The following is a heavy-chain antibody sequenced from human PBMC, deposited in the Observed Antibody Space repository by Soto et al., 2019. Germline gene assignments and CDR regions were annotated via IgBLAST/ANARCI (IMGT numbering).Heavy chain of an antibody. V-gene: IGHV3-21*01. J-gene: IGHJ5*02. CDR2: ISSSSSYI. CDR1: GFTFSSYS. Sequence: EVQLVESGGGLVKPGGSLRLSCAASGFTFSSYSMNWVRQAPGKGLEWVSSISSSSSYIYYADSVKGRFTISRDNAKNSRDLQMNSLRAEDTAVYSCAREENSRGAALRWFDPWGQGTLVTVSS. CDR3: AREENSRGAALRWFDP. D-gene: IGHD2-15*01.